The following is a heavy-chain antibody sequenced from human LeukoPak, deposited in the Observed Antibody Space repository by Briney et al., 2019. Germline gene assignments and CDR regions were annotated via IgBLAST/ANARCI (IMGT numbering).Heavy chain of an antibody. Sequence: GGSLRLSCAASGFTFSDYYMSWIRQAPGKGLEWVSYISSSSSYTNYADSVKGRFTISRDNAKNSLYLQMNSLRAEDTAVYYCAREVVITKGWFDPWAREPWSPSPQ. D-gene: IGHD3-22*01. CDR2: ISSSSSYT. V-gene: IGHV3-11*05. CDR1: GFTFSDYY. CDR3: AREVVITKGWFDP. J-gene: IGHJ5*02.